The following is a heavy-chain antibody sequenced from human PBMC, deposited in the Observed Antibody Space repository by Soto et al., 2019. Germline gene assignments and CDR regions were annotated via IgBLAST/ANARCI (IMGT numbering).Heavy chain of an antibody. Sequence: GGSLRLSCAASGFTFSSYGMHWVRQAPGKGLEWVAVIWYDGSNKYYADSVKGRFTISRDNSKNTLYLQMNSLRAEDTAVYYCAKYSGSNYIYNAMDVWGQGTTVTV. CDR2: IWYDGSNK. CDR3: AKYSGSNYIYNAMDV. J-gene: IGHJ6*02. V-gene: IGHV3-33*06. D-gene: IGHD1-26*01. CDR1: GFTFSSYG.